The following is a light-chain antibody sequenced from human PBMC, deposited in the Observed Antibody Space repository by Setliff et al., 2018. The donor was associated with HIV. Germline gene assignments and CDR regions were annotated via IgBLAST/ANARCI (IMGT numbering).Light chain of an antibody. CDR3: QQYGGGSPVT. CDR2: AAS. J-gene: IGKJ4*01. Sequence: EIVLTQSPGTLSLSVGEGATLSCRASQSVGSSYLVWYQQKPGQAPRLLIYAASSRAPGIPDRFSGSGSGTAFTLTISRLEPEDSAVYYCQQYGGGSPVTFGGGTKV. V-gene: IGKV3-20*01. CDR1: QSVGSSY.